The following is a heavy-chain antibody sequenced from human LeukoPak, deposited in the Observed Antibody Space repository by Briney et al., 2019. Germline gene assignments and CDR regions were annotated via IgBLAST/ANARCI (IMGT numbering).Heavy chain of an antibody. V-gene: IGHV1-69*05. CDR3: ARVQALVVITRPQADC. CDR1: GGTFSSYA. CDR2: IIPIFGTA. Sequence: GASVKVSCKASGGTFSSYAISWVRQAPGQGLEWMGGIIPIFGTANYAQKFQGRVTITTDESTSTAYMELSSLRSEDTAVYYCARVQALVVITRPQADCWGQGTLVTVSS. J-gene: IGHJ4*02. D-gene: IGHD3-22*01.